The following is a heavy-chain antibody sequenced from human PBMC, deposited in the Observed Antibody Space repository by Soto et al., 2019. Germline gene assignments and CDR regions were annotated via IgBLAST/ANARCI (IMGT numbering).Heavy chain of an antibody. CDR2: IYPGDSDT. CDR3: ARQYYNYAYSYF. D-gene: IGHD5-18*01. Sequence: GESLKISCKGSGYSFTNYWIGWVRQMPGKGLEWMGIIYPGDSDTRYSPSFQGQVIISVDQSIRTAYLQWSSLQASDTAMYYCARQYYNYAYSYFWGQLTLVTVSS. J-gene: IGHJ4*02. CDR1: GYSFTNYW. V-gene: IGHV5-51*01.